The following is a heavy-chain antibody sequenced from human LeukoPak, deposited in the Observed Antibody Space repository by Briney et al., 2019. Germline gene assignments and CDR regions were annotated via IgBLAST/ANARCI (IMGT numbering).Heavy chain of an antibody. D-gene: IGHD3-10*01. CDR1: GFTFSSYA. Sequence: GGSLRLSCSAYGFTFSSYAMSWVRQAPGKGLEWVSAISGSGGSTYYADSVKGRFTISRDNSKNTLYLQMNSLRAEDTAVYYCAKGNQLLWFGELPHWGQGTLVTVSS. J-gene: IGHJ4*02. CDR3: AKGNQLLWFGELPH. V-gene: IGHV3-23*01. CDR2: ISGSGGST.